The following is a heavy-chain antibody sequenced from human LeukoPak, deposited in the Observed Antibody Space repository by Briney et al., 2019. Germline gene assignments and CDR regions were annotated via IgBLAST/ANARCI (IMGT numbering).Heavy chain of an antibody. D-gene: IGHD3-22*01. CDR2: IGGSGGGT. Sequence: GGTLRLSCAASGFTFSTYGMSWVRQAPGKGLEWVSAIGGSGGGTYYADSVKGRFTISRDNSKNTLYLQTNSLRAEDTALYYCVRDRDSTGYYDYWGQGTLVTVSS. J-gene: IGHJ4*02. CDR3: VRDRDSTGYYDY. CDR1: GFTFSTYG. V-gene: IGHV3-23*01.